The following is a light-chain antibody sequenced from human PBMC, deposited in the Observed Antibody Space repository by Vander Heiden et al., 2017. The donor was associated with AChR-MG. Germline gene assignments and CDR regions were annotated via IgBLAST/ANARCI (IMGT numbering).Light chain of an antibody. CDR3: QQYNSYPLT. CDR1: QSISSW. V-gene: IGKV1-5*03. CDR2: KAS. Sequence: DIQMTQSPSTLSASVGDRVTITCRASQSISSWLAWYQQKPGKAPKLLIYKASSLESGVPSRFSGSGSRTEFTLTISSLQPDDFATYYCQQYNSYPLTFGPGTKVDIK. J-gene: IGKJ3*01.